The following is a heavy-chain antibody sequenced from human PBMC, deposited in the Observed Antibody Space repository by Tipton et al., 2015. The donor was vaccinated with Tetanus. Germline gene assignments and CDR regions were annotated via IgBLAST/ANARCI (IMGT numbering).Heavy chain of an antibody. D-gene: IGHD6-6*01. V-gene: IGHV4-34*01. CDR2: INHSGST. J-gene: IGHJ6*02. Sequence: TLSLTCAVYGGSFSGYYWSWIRQPPGKGLEWIGEINHSGSTNYNPSLKSRVTISVDTSKNQFSLKLSSVTAADTAVHYCASTYSSSSTDYYYYGMDVWGQGTTVPVSS. CDR3: ASTYSSSSTDYYYYGMDV. CDR1: GGSFSGYY.